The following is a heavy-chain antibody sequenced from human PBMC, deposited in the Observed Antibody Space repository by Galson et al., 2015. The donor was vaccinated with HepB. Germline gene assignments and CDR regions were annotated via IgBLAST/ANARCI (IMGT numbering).Heavy chain of an antibody. D-gene: IGHD1-26*01. J-gene: IGHJ5*02. CDR1: GYTLTELS. V-gene: IGHV1-24*01. CDR3: ATVIKWELPNWFDP. CDR2: FDPEDGET. Sequence: SVKVSCKVSGYTLTELSMHWVRQAPGKGLEWMGGFDPEDGETIYAQKFQGRVTMTEDTSTDTAYMELSGLRSEDTAVYYCATVIKWELPNWFDPWGQGTLVTVSS.